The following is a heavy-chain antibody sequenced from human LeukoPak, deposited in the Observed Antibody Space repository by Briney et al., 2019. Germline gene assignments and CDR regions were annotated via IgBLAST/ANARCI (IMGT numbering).Heavy chain of an antibody. V-gene: IGHV3-23*01. CDR1: GFTFSSYA. CDR2: IRDGGGST. Sequence: PGGSLTLSCAASGFTFSSYAMSWVRQAPGRGLEWVSAIRDGGGSTSYADSVTGRFTISRDNSKNTLYLQMTSLRAEDTALYYCAKTSMDAGSLYNLPFDYWGQGTLVTVSS. J-gene: IGHJ4*02. CDR3: AKTSMDAGSLYNLPFDY. D-gene: IGHD3-10*01.